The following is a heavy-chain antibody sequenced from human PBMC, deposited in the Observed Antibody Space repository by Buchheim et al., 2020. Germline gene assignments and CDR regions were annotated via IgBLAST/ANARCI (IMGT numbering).Heavy chain of an antibody. D-gene: IGHD3-3*01. CDR3: ARDNKYYDFWSGYYTGGYFDL. Sequence: VQLVESGGGLVKPGGSLRLSCAASGFTFSDYYMSWIRQAPGKGLEWVSYISSSSSYTNYADSVKGRFTISRDNAKNSLYLQMNSLRAEDTAVYYCARDNKYYDFWSGYYTGGYFDLWGRGTL. CDR1: GFTFSDYY. J-gene: IGHJ2*01. CDR2: ISSSSSYT. V-gene: IGHV3-11*05.